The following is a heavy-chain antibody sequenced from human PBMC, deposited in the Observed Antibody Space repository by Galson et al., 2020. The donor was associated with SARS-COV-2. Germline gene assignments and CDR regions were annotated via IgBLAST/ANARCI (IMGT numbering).Heavy chain of an antibody. Sequence: GGSLRLSCEASGFTFSSHSMNWVHQAPGKGLEWVSFISSSSTTIHYADSVTGRFTISRDNGKNSLYLQMTSLRAEDTAVYYCARDVEDDYYDSPPNNYWGQGTLVTVSS. J-gene: IGHJ4*02. CDR3: ARDVEDDYYDSPPNNY. CDR2: ISSSSTTI. D-gene: IGHD3-22*01. V-gene: IGHV3-48*01. CDR1: GFTFSSHS.